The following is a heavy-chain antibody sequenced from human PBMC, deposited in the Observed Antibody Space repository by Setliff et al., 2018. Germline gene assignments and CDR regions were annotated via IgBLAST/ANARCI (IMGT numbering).Heavy chain of an antibody. V-gene: IGHV5-51*01. J-gene: IGHJ4*03. CDR3: ARDCSAGVCQVDY. D-gene: IGHD2-15*01. CDR2: IYPGDSDT. CDR1: GYSFTTYW. Sequence: PGESLKISCKGSGYSFTTYWIGWVRQMPGKGLEWMGIIYPGDSDTRYSPSFQGQVTISADKSISTAYLQWSSLRTSDTAIYYCARDCSAGVCQVDYWGQGTMVTVSS.